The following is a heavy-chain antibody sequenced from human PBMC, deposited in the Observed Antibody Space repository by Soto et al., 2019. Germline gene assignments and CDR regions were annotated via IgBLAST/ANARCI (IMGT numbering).Heavy chain of an antibody. CDR1: GGSISSGDYY. D-gene: IGHD6-13*01. CDR2: IYYSGST. J-gene: IGHJ6*02. Sequence: SETLSLTCTVSGGSISSGDYYWSWIRQPPGKGLERIGSIYYSGSTYYNPSLKSRVTISVDTSKNQFSLKLSSVTAADTAVYYCASQAYSSWYDYYYYGMDVWGQGTTVTVSS. CDR3: ASQAYSSWYDYYYYGMDV. V-gene: IGHV4-39*01.